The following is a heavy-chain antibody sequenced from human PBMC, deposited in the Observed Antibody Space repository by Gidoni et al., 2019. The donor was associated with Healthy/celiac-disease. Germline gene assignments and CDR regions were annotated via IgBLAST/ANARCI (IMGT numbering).Heavy chain of an antibody. CDR3: ARVLYYYYGMDV. V-gene: IGHV4-39*01. Sequence: QLHLQESVPGLVKPSETLSLTCTVSGGSISSSSYYWGWIRQPPGNGLEWIGSIYYSGSTYYNPSLKSRVTISVDTSKNQFSLKLSSVTAADTAVYYCARVLYYYYGMDVWGQGTTVTVSS. J-gene: IGHJ6*02. D-gene: IGHD3-3*01. CDR1: GGSISSSSYY. CDR2: IYYSGST.